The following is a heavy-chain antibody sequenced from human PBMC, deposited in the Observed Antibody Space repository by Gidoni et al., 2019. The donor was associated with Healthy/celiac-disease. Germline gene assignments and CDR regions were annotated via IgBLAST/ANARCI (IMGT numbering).Heavy chain of an antibody. Sequence: EVQLVESGGGLVQPGGSLSISCAASGSPCSSYWMSWVRQAPGKGLEWVANIKQDGIEKYLFDSVKGRFTISRDNAKNSLYLQMNSLRAEDTAVYYCSRASSYCSGGSCYSPYWGQGTLVTVSS. J-gene: IGHJ4*02. CDR3: SRASSYCSGGSCYSPY. CDR2: IKQDGIEK. D-gene: IGHD2-15*01. CDR1: GSPCSSYW. V-gene: IGHV3-7*03.